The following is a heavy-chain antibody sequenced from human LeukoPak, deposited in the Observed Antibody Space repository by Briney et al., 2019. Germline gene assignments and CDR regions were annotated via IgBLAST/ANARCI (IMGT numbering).Heavy chain of an antibody. D-gene: IGHD6-19*01. CDR1: GFTFGDYA. V-gene: IGHV3-49*04. CDR2: IRSTAYGGTT. Sequence: GGSLRLSCTASGFTFGDYAMSWVRQAPGKGLEWVGFIRSTAYGGTTEYAASVKGRFTISRDDSKSIAYLQMNSLKTEDTAVYYCTRDGSVAGTRIFDYWGQGTLVTVSS. CDR3: TRDGSVAGTRIFDY. J-gene: IGHJ4*02.